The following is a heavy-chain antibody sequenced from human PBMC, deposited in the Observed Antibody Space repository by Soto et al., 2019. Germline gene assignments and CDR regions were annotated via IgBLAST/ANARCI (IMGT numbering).Heavy chain of an antibody. V-gene: IGHV1-69*12. CDR3: AGPIAAAGPPLSHRYYCGLDV. Sequence: QVQLVQSGAEVKKPGSSVKVSCKASGGTFSSYAISWVRQAPGQGLEWMGGIIPIFGTADYAQKFQGRVTITADESXXTAYMELSRLGSEDPAVYCCAGPIAAAGPPLSHRYYCGLDVWGQGTTVTVSS. CDR2: IIPIFGTA. J-gene: IGHJ6*02. D-gene: IGHD6-13*01. CDR1: GGTFSSYA.